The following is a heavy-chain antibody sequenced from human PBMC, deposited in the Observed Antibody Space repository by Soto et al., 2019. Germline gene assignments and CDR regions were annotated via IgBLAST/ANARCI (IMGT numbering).Heavy chain of an antibody. D-gene: IGHD3-10*01. V-gene: IGHV1-2*02. Sequence: QVQLVQSGAEVKKPGASVKVSCKASGYTFTGYYIHWVRQAPGQGLEWMGWINPNSGGTNSAQKVQGSVTMTRDTSISTAYMELSSLTSDDTAVYYCARKTDGSGTHPRAFYFDYWGQGTLVTLSS. J-gene: IGHJ4*02. CDR3: ARKTDGSGTHPRAFYFDY. CDR2: INPNSGGT. CDR1: GYTFTGYY.